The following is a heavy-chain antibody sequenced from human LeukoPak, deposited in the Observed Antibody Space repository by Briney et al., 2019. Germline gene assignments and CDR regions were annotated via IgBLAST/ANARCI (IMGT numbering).Heavy chain of an antibody. D-gene: IGHD2-8*01. V-gene: IGHV7-4-1*02. CDR1: GYTFTSYA. CDR3: ARDRGGALMVYTDWFDP. CDR2: INTNTGNP. Sequence: ASVKVSCKASGYTFTSYAMNWVRQAPGQGLEWMGWINTNTGNPTYAQGFTGRFVFSLDTSVSTDSLQISSLKAEDTAVYYCARDRGGALMVYTDWFDPWGQGTLVTVSS. J-gene: IGHJ5*02.